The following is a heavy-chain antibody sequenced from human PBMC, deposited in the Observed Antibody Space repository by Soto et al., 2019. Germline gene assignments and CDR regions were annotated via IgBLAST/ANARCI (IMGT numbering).Heavy chain of an antibody. CDR2: IIPIFGTA. Sequence: SVKVSFKASGGTFSSYAISWVRQAPGQGLEWMGGIIPIFGTANYAQKFQGRVTITADKSTSTAYMERSSLRSEDTAVYYCARDAPRYYDSRGYPPYYYCGMDVWGQGTTVTVSS. D-gene: IGHD3-22*01. V-gene: IGHV1-69*06. CDR1: GGTFSSYA. CDR3: ARDAPRYYDSRGYPPYYYCGMDV. J-gene: IGHJ6*02.